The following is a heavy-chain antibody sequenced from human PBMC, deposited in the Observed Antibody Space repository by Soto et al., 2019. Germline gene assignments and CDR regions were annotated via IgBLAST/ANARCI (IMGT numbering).Heavy chain of an antibody. V-gene: IGHV5-51*01. CDR3: ATYYYGSGSYYDDYYYYGMDV. CDR2: IYPGDSDT. CDR1: GYSFTSYS. D-gene: IGHD3-10*01. Sequence: SLKISCKGSGYSFTSYSIGWVRQMPGKGLEWMGIIYPGDSDTRYSLSFQGQVTISADKSISTAYLQWSSLKASDTAMYYCATYYYGSGSYYDDYYYYGMDVWGQGTTVTVSS. J-gene: IGHJ6*02.